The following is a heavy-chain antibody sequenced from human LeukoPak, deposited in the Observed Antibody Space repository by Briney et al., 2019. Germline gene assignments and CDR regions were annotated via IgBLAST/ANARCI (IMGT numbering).Heavy chain of an antibody. Sequence: PGGSLRLSCAASGFTFSDYYMSWIRLAPGKGLEWVSYISGSGSRIFYADSVKGRFTISRDNAKNSLYLQMNSLRAEDTAVYYCARSPTMGTTLNHWGQGALVTVSS. CDR1: GFTFSDYY. J-gene: IGHJ5*02. D-gene: IGHD4-17*01. V-gene: IGHV3-11*04. CDR3: ARSPTMGTTLNH. CDR2: ISGSGSRI.